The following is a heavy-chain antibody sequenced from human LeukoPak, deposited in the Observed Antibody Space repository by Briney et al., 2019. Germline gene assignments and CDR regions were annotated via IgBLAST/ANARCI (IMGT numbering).Heavy chain of an antibody. V-gene: IGHV3-43*01. D-gene: IGHD6-13*01. CDR1: GFTFDDYT. CDR3: ASQSAGRSSSWYYFDY. CDR2: ISWDGGST. Sequence: PGGSLRLSCAASGFTFDDYTMHWVRQAPGKGLEWVSLISWDGGSTYYADSVKGRFTISRDNNKKSLYLQMNSLRTEDTALYYCASQSAGRSSSWYYFDYWGQGTLVTVSS. J-gene: IGHJ4*02.